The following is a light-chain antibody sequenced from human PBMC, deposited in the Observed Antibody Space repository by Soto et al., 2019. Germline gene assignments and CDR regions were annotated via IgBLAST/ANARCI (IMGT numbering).Light chain of an antibody. CDR3: RQYYSYPPWT. CDR1: QSVSNNY. J-gene: IGKJ1*01. Sequence: EIVLTQSPGTLSLSPGERATLSCRTSQSVSNNYLAWYQQKPGQAPRLLIYGASSRATGIPDRFSGSGSGTDFTLTISSLEPEDFAVYYCRQYYSYPPWTFGQGTKVDI. CDR2: GAS. V-gene: IGKV3-20*01.